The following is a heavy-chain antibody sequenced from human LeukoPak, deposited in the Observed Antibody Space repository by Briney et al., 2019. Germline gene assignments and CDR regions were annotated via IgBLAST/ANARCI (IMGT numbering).Heavy chain of an antibody. J-gene: IGHJ4*02. D-gene: IGHD1-26*01. CDR2: TYYRSKWYN. CDR1: GDSVSSNSAA. V-gene: IGHV6-1*01. CDR3: ARSFRVGGGSYYGKYYFDY. Sequence: SQTLSLTCAISGDSVSSNSAAWNWIRQSPSRGLEWLGRTYYRSKWYNDYAVSVKSRITINPDTSKNQFSLQLNSVTPENTAVYYCARSFRVGGGSYYGKYYFDYWGQGTLVTVSS.